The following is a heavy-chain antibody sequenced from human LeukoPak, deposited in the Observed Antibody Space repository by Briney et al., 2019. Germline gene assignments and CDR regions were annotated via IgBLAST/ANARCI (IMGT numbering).Heavy chain of an antibody. J-gene: IGHJ3*02. Sequence: PGGSLRLSCAASGFTFSSYSMNWVRQAPGKGLEWVSYISSSSSTIYYADSVKGRFTISRDNAKNSLYLQMNSLRAEDTAVYYCARSGSYWFRVGAFDIWGQGTMVTVSS. CDR2: ISSSSSTI. CDR3: ARSGSYWFRVGAFDI. D-gene: IGHD1-26*01. CDR1: GFTFSSYS. V-gene: IGHV3-48*01.